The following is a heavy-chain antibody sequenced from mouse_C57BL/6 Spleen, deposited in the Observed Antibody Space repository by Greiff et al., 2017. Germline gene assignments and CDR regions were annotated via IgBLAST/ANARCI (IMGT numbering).Heavy chain of an antibody. CDR3: ARSFDYGDYFDY. CDR2: IRNKANGYTT. Sequence: DVMLVESGGGLVQPGGSLSLSCAASGFTFTDYYMSWVRQPPGKALEWLGFIRNKANGYTTEYSASVKGRFTISRDNSQSILYLQMNALRAEDSATYYCARSFDYGDYFDYWGQGTTLTVSS. D-gene: IGHD1-1*02. CDR1: GFTFTDYY. J-gene: IGHJ2*01. V-gene: IGHV7-3*01.